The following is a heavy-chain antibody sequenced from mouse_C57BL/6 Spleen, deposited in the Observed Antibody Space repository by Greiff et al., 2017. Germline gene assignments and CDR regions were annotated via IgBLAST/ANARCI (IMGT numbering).Heavy chain of an antibody. J-gene: IGHJ4*01. CDR3: ARWSPYAMDY. CDR2: IYPSDSET. Sequence: QVQLKQPGAELVRPGSSVKLSCKASGYTFTSYWMDWVKQRPGQGLEWIGNIYPSDSETHYNQKFKDKATLTVDKSSSTAYMQLSSLTSEDSAVYYCARWSPYAMDYWGQGTSVTVSS. V-gene: IGHV1-61*01. CDR1: GYTFTSYW.